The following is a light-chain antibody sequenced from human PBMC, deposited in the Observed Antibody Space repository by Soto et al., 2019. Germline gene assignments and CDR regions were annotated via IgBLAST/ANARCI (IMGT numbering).Light chain of an antibody. CDR2: GAS. V-gene: IGKV3-20*01. CDR1: QSVSSSY. J-gene: IGKJ3*01. Sequence: EIVLTQSPGTLSLSPGERATLSCRASQSVSSSYLAWYQQKPGQAPRLLIYGASSRATGIPDRFSGSGSGTDYTLTISRLEPADFAVYYCQQYCSSLFTFGPGTKVDIK. CDR3: QQYCSSLFT.